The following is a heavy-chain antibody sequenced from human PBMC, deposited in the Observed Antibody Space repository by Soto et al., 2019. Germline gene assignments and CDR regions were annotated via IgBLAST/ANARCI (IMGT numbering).Heavy chain of an antibody. CDR2: IYPGDSDT. D-gene: IGHD3-10*01. CDR3: ARLPGVRGVFDGFNV. V-gene: IGHV5-51*01. Sequence: PGESLKTSCKGSGYSFAGYWIGWGRQMPGKGLDWMGVIYPGDSDTRYSPSFHGQVTISADKSISTAYLQWSSLKASDTAMYFCARLPGVRGVFDGFNVWGQGTMVTVSS. CDR1: GYSFAGYW. J-gene: IGHJ3*01.